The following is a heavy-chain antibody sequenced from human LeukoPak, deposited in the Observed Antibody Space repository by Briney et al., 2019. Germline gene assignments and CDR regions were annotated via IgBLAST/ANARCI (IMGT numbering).Heavy chain of an antibody. CDR3: AGGGYLLDC. V-gene: IGHV3-74*01. D-gene: IGHD1-26*01. CDR1: GFTFSGDW. J-gene: IGHJ4*02. Sequence: GGSLRLSCAASGFTFSGDWLHWVRQAPGKGLVWVSRINGDGSITSYADSVKGRFTISRDNAKNTLYLQMTSLRAEDTAVYYCAGGGYLLDCWGQGTLVTVSS. CDR2: INGDGSIT.